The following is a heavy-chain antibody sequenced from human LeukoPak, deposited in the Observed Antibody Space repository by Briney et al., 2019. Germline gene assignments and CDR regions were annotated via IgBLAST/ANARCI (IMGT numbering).Heavy chain of an antibody. Sequence: SETLSLTCTVSGGSINSGHYYWSWIRQHPGKGLEWIEYIYYSGSTYYNPSLKSRVDISADTSKNQFSLKLNSVTAADTAVYYCARGLYYDSSGTFFDPWGQGTLVSVSS. J-gene: IGHJ5*02. CDR2: IYYSGST. V-gene: IGHV4-31*03. CDR3: ARGLYYDSSGTFFDP. CDR1: GGSINSGHYY. D-gene: IGHD3-22*01.